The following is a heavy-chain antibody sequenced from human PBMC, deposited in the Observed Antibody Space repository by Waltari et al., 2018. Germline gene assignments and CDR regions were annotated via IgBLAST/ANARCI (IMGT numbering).Heavy chain of an antibody. CDR2: IYYSGST. CDR3: ARVWGDGYNPQDY. D-gene: IGHD5-12*01. J-gene: IGHJ4*02. V-gene: IGHV4-59*11. CDR1: GGSISSHY. Sequence: QVQLQESGPGLVKPSETLSLTCTVSGGSISSHYWSWIRQPPGKGLEWIGYIYYSGSTNYNPSIKSRVTISVDTSKNQFSLKLSSVTAADTAVYYCARVWGDGYNPQDYWGQGTLVTVSS.